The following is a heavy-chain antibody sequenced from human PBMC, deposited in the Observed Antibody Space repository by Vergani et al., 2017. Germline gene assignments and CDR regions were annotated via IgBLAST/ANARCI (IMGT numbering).Heavy chain of an antibody. CDR3: ARHISVVRPSSMTAFDY. J-gene: IGHJ4*02. CDR1: GYSITRAYY. V-gene: IGHV4-38-2*02. D-gene: IGHD2-21*01. Sequence: VQLQESGPGLVKPSETLSVTCTVSGYSITRAYYWGWIRQAPGKGLEYIGSIYDSGSTYYNPSLKSRVAISLDASNSQFSLRLSSVTAADTAVYYCARHISVVRPSSMTAFDYWGQGTLVTVSS. CDR2: IYDSGST.